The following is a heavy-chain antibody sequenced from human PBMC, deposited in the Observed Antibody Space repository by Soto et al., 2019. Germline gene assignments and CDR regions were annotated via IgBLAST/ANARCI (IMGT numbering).Heavy chain of an antibody. D-gene: IGHD3-9*01. CDR3: ARAHYDILTGYYSYDY. Sequence: SETLSLTCTVSGGSISSYYWSWIRQHPGKGLEWIGYIYYSGSTNYNPSLKSRVTISVDTSKNQFSLKLSSVTAADTAVYYCARAHYDILTGYYSYDYWGQGTLVTVSS. CDR2: IYYSGST. CDR1: GGSISSYY. V-gene: IGHV4-59*01. J-gene: IGHJ4*02.